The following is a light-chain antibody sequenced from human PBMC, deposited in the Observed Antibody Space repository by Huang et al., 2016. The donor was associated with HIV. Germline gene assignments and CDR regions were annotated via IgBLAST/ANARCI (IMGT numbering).Light chain of an antibody. J-gene: IGKJ4*01. CDR3: QQRVNGLT. Sequence: EIVLPQSPATLSFFPGQRGSLSCRASQIINTHLAWYQQRPGQPPRLLIYDASSRVPGVPARFSGSGSGTDFTLTISSLESEDFATYYCQQRVNGLTFGGGAKV. V-gene: IGKV3-11*01. CDR1: QIINTH. CDR2: DAS.